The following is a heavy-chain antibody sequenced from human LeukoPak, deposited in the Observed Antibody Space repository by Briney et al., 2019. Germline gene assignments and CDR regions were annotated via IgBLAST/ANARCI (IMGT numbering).Heavy chain of an antibody. CDR3: VTLGSGSGWSQTFDY. J-gene: IGHJ4*02. Sequence: GASVKVSCKASGYTFTGYYMHWVRQAPGQGLEWMGWINPNSGGTNYAQKFQGRVTMTRDTSISTAYMELSRLRSDDTAVYYCVTLGSGSGWSQTFDYWGQGTLVTVSS. CDR2: INPNSGGT. CDR1: GYTFTGYY. V-gene: IGHV1-2*02. D-gene: IGHD6-19*01.